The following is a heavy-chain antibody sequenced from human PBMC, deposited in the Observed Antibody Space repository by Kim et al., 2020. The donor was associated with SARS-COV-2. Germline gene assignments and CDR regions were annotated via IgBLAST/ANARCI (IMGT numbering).Heavy chain of an antibody. Sequence: GGSLRLSCAASGFTFSSYAMSWVRQAPGKGLEWVSAIRGSGGSSYYADSVKGRFTISRDNSKNTLYQQMNSLRAEDTAVYYCAKVVGDSSGANNWFDPWGQGALVTVSS. CDR2: IRGSGGSS. CDR1: GFTFSSYA. J-gene: IGHJ5*02. D-gene: IGHD3-22*01. V-gene: IGHV3-23*01. CDR3: AKVVGDSSGANNWFDP.